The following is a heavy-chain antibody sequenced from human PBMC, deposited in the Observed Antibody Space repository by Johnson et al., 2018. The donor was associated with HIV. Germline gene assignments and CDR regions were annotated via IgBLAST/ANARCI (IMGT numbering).Heavy chain of an antibody. V-gene: IGHV3-30*03. D-gene: IGHD6-19*01. CDR1: GFTFSSYG. CDR2: ISYDGNNK. CDR3: ARVRRSGWFDNDAFDI. Sequence: QVQLVESGGGVVQPGRSLRLSCTASGFTFSSYGMHWVRQAPGKGLEWVALISYDGNNKYYTDSVKGRFTISRDNSKNTLFLLMSSLRADDTAVYYCARVRRSGWFDNDAFDIWGQGTMVTVSS. J-gene: IGHJ3*02.